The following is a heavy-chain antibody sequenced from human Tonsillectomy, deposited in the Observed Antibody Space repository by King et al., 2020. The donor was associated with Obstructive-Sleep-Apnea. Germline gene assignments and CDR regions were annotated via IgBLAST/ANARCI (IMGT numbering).Heavy chain of an antibody. D-gene: IGHD3-9*01. J-gene: IGHJ6*02. CDR3: ARRTGSKFYYGMDV. CDR2: IWDDGSNE. Sequence: VQLVEAGGGVGQPGGALRISCGASGFTFRNYGMDWGRQAPGKGLEWVGGIWDDGSNEYYGDSVKGRFTISRDNSKNTLYLQMNSLRAEDTAVYYCARRTGSKFYYGMDVWGQGTTVTVSS. CDR1: GFTFRNYG. V-gene: IGHV3-33*01.